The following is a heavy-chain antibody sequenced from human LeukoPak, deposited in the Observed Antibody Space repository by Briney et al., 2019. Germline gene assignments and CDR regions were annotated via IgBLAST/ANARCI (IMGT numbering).Heavy chain of an antibody. V-gene: IGHV1-69*05. CDR3: ACGPPGDLLIAYFDY. Sequence: SVKVSCKASGGTLSRCAVSWVRKAPGQGLEWMGGIIPIPGSANYAQKFQGRVTLTMDQYTTTAFMDLRSLTSEDTAVYYCACGPPGDLLIAYFDYWGQGTLVTVSS. CDR1: GGTLSRCA. CDR2: IIPIPGSA. J-gene: IGHJ4*02. D-gene: IGHD3-9*01.